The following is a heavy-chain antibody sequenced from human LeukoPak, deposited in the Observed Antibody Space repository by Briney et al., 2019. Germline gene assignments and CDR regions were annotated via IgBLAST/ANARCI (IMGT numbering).Heavy chain of an antibody. V-gene: IGHV3-30*02. CDR3: AKDWLYGSGSYNY. D-gene: IGHD3-10*01. CDR2: IRYDGGNK. J-gene: IGHJ4*02. CDR1: GFTFSSYG. Sequence: GGSLRLSCAASGFTFSSYGMHWVRQAPGKGLEWVAFIRYDGGNKYYADSVKGRFTISRDNSKNTLYLQMNSLRAEDTAVYYCAKDWLYGSGSYNYWGQGTLVTVSS.